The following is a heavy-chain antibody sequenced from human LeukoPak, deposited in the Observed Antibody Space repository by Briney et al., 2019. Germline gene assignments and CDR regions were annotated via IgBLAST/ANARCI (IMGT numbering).Heavy chain of an antibody. D-gene: IGHD1-7*01. CDR2: INHSGST. V-gene: IGHV4-34*01. CDR3: ASQRRYNWNFGDY. Sequence: PSETLSLTCAVYGGSFSGYYWSWIRQPPAKGLEWIGEINHSGSTNYNPSLKSRVTISVDTSKNQFSLKLSSVTAADTAVYYCASQRRYNWNFGDYWGQGTLVTVSS. J-gene: IGHJ4*02. CDR1: GGSFSGYY.